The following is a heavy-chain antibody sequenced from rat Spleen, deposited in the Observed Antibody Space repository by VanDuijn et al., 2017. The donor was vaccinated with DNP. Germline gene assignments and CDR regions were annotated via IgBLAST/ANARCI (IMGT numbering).Heavy chain of an antibody. J-gene: IGHJ2*01. CDR2: ISTSGSRT. Sequence: EVQLVESGGGLVQPGRSLKLSCAASGFTFSNYYMAWVRQAPKKGLEWVATISTSGSRTYYGDSVKGRFTISRDNAKTTLYLQMNSLRSEDMATYYCARWFNSGYYFDYWGQGVMVTVSS. V-gene: IGHV5-22*01. CDR1: GFTFSNYY. CDR3: ARWFNSGYYFDY. D-gene: IGHD4-3*01.